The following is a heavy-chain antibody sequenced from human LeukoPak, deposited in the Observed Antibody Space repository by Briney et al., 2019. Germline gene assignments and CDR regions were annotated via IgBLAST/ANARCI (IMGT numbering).Heavy chain of an antibody. CDR2: IYYSGST. D-gene: IGHD5-12*01. J-gene: IGHJ4*02. CDR1: GGSISSYY. V-gene: IGHV4-59*08. Sequence: SETLSLTCTVSGGSISSYYWSWIRQPPGKGLEWIGYIYYSGSTNYNPSLKSRVTISVDTSKNQFSLKLSSVTAADTAVYYCARQEATTPHFDYWGQGTLVTVSS. CDR3: ARQEATTPHFDY.